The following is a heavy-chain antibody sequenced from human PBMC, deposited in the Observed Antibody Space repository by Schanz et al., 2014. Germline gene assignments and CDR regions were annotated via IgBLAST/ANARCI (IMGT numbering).Heavy chain of an antibody. D-gene: IGHD3-10*01. CDR2: IKSDGSST. CDR3: VSSGSYSSYAV. Sequence: EVQLVESGGDLVQPGGSLRLSCSASGFTFSSYWMHWVRQVPGKGLVWVSRIKSDGSSTSYADSVKGRFTISRDNAKNTLYLQLNSLRADDTAVYHCVSSGSYSSYAVWGQGTLVTVSS. V-gene: IGHV3-74*02. CDR1: GFTFSSYW. J-gene: IGHJ4*02.